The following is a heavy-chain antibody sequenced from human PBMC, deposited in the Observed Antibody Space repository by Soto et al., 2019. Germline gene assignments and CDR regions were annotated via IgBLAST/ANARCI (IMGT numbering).Heavy chain of an antibody. Sequence: GGSLRLSGTASGFTFGDYAMSWFRQAPGKGLEWVGFIRSKAYGGTTEYAASVKGRFTISRDDSKSIAYLQMNSLKTEDTAVYYCTRGHLGYGGNSDGWFDPWGQGTLVTVSS. J-gene: IGHJ5*02. V-gene: IGHV3-49*03. D-gene: IGHD2-21*02. CDR1: GFTFGDYA. CDR3: TRGHLGYGGNSDGWFDP. CDR2: IRSKAYGGTT.